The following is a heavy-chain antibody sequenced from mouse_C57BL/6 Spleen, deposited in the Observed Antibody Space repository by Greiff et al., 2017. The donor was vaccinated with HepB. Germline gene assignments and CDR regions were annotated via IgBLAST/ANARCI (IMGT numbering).Heavy chain of an antibody. CDR3: RRGAWYGY. CDR2: IDPETGGT. V-gene: IGHV1-15*01. Sequence: QVQLQQSGAELVRPGASVTLSCKASGYTFTDYEMHWVKQTPVHGLEWIGAIDPETGGTAYNQKFKGKAIMTADNSSSTAYMELRSLTSEDSAVYYCRRGAWYGYWGQGTLVTV. J-gene: IGHJ3*01. CDR1: GYTFTDYE.